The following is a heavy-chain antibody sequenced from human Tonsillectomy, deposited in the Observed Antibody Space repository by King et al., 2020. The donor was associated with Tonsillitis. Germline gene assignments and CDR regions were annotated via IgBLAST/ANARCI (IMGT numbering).Heavy chain of an antibody. V-gene: IGHV3-74*01. D-gene: IGHD3-22*01. J-gene: IGHJ2*01. CDR2: INSDGSGK. Sequence: VQLVESGGGLVQPGGSLRLSCAASGFSFSTYWMHWVRQVTGKGLVWVSHINSDGSGKNYADSVKGRFTISRDNAKKTLYLQMNSLRAETTAFYYCASHYGSKRYFDLWGGGTLVTVSS. CDR3: ASHYGSKRYFDL. CDR1: GFSFSTYW.